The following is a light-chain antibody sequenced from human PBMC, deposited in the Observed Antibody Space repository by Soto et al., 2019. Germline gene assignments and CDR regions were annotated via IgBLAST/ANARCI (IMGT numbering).Light chain of an antibody. Sequence: DIVMTQSPLSLPVTPGEPASISCRSSQSLLHSNGYNYLDWYLQKPGQSPQLLIYLGSNRASGVPDRFSGSGSGTDFKLKISRVEAEDVGVYHCMQALQTPLTFGGGTKVEIK. CDR3: MQALQTPLT. V-gene: IGKV2-28*01. J-gene: IGKJ4*01. CDR1: QSLLHSNGYNY. CDR2: LGS.